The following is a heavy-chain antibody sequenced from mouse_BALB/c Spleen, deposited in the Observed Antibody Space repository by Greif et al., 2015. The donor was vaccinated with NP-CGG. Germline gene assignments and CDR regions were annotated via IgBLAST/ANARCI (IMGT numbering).Heavy chain of an antibody. CDR2: IDPENGNT. J-gene: IGHJ2*01. CDR3: ARSKANWIDY. CDR1: GFNIKDYY. Sequence: VQLQQSGAELVRPGALVKLSCKASGFNIKDYYMHWVKQRPEQGLEWIGWIDPENGNTIYDPKFQGKASITADTSSNTAYLQLSSLTSEDTAVYYCARSKANWIDYWGQGTTLTVSS. V-gene: IGHV14-1*02. D-gene: IGHD4-1*01.